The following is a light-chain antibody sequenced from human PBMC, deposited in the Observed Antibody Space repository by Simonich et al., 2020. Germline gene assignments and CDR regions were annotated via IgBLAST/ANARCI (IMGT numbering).Light chain of an antibody. Sequence: QSALTQPAPVSGSPGQSITISCTGTSSDVGGYNYVSWYQQHPGKALKLIIYDVSKRHSRVSNRFSGSKSGKTASLTISGLQAEDEADYYCSSYTSSSTLVFGGGTKLTVL. CDR2: DVS. J-gene: IGLJ2*01. V-gene: IGLV2-14*01. CDR1: SSDVGGYNY. CDR3: SSYTSSSTLV.